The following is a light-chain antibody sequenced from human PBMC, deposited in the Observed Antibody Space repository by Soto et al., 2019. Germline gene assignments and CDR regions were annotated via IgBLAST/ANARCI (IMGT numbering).Light chain of an antibody. J-gene: IGLJ1*01. CDR1: SSDVGSYNR. CDR2: EVS. CDR3: SLYTSSSNYV. Sequence: QSALTQPPSVSGSPGQSVTISCTGTSSDVGSYNRVSWYQQPPGTAPKLMIYEVSNRPSGVPDRFSGSKSGNTASLTISGLQAEDEADYYCSLYTSSSNYVLGNGTKVT. V-gene: IGLV2-18*01.